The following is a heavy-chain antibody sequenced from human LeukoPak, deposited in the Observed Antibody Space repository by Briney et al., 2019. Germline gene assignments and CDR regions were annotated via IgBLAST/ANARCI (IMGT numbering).Heavy chain of an antibody. Sequence: GGSLRLSCTASGFTFRTYWMSWVRQAPGKGLVWVAHSNEDGTGASHADSVKGRFIISRDNAKNTLYLQMNGLRVEDTAVYYCVRVPTNSYGFGQWGQGSLVTVSS. CDR2: SNEDGTGA. V-gene: IGHV3-74*01. CDR1: GFTFRTYW. D-gene: IGHD5-18*01. CDR3: VRVPTNSYGFGQ. J-gene: IGHJ4*02.